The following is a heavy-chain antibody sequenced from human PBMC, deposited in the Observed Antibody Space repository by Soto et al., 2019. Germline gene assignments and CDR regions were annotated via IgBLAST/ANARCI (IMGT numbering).Heavy chain of an antibody. Sequence: VQLVESGGGVVKPGRSLRLSCVASEFTFSSHLMHWVRQAPGKGLEWVAFISNDGDYKNYADSVKGRFTISRDNSKDTVYLEIHSLRPEDTALDHCARDEAFSAPYYLDYWGQGTLVIVS. CDR2: ISNDGDYK. D-gene: IGHD1-26*01. V-gene: IGHV3-30*03. CDR1: EFTFSSHL. J-gene: IGHJ4*02. CDR3: ARDEAFSAPYYLDY.